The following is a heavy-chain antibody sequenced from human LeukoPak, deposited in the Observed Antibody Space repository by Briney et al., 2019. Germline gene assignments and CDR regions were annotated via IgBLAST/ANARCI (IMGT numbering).Heavy chain of an antibody. J-gene: IGHJ3*02. CDR1: GFTFSKYW. V-gene: IGHV3-7*01. CDR2: INQIGSEK. CDR3: ARDKEEMVRAPYAFGI. Sequence: GGSLRLSCAASGFTFSKYWMSWVRQAPGKGLEWVANINQIGSEKYYVDSVKGRFTISRDNAKNSLYLQMNGLRAEDTAVYYCARDKEEMVRAPYAFGIWGQGTMVTVSS. D-gene: IGHD3-10*01.